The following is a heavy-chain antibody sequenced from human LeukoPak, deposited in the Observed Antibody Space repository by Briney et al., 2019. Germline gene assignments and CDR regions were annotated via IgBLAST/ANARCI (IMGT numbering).Heavy chain of an antibody. CDR2: ISSSSSYK. CDR3: ARSAAGTYY. D-gene: IGHD1-1*01. J-gene: IGHJ4*02. V-gene: IGHV3-21*01. Sequence: GGSLRLSCVASGFTFSSYSMNRVRQAPGKGLEWVSSISSSSSYKYYTDSVKGRFTISRDNAKNSLYLQMNSLRAEDTAVYYCARSAAGTYYWGQGTLVTVSS. CDR1: GFTFSSYS.